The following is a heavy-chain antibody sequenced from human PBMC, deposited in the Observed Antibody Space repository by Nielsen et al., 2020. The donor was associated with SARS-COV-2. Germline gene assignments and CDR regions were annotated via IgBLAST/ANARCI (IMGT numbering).Heavy chain of an antibody. CDR1: GFTFSSYA. J-gene: IGHJ3*02. CDR2: ISYDGSNK. V-gene: IGHV3-30-3*01. Sequence: GESLKISCAASGFTFSSYAMHWVRQAPGKGLEWVAVISYDGSNKYYADSVKGRFTISRDNSKNTLYLQMNSLRAEDTAVYYCARDSQILYGSGLGSFDIWGQGTMVTVSS. D-gene: IGHD3-10*01. CDR3: ARDSQILYGSGLGSFDI.